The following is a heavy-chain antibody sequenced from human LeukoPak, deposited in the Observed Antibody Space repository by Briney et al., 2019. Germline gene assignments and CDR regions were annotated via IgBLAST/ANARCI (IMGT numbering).Heavy chain of an antibody. Sequence: PSETLSLTCAVYGGXFXGYYWSWIRQPPXXXLEWIGEINHSGSTNYHPSIKSRVTISVDPSKNQFSMTVSSVTAADTAVYYCARGGGAFDIWGQGTMVTVSS. CDR1: GGXFXGYY. D-gene: IGHD1-26*01. J-gene: IGHJ3*02. V-gene: IGHV4-34*01. CDR2: INHSGST. CDR3: ARGGGAFDI.